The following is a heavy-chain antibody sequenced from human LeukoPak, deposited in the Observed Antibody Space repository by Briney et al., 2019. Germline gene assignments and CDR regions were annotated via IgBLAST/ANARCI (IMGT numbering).Heavy chain of an antibody. Sequence: GRSLRLACAASGFTFSSYAMHWVRQAPGKGLEWVAVISYDGSNKYYADSVKGRFTISRDNSKNTLYLQMNSLRAEDTAVYYCARDPDGDSLDYWGQGTLVTVSS. V-gene: IGHV3-30*04. CDR2: ISYDGSNK. J-gene: IGHJ4*02. CDR1: GFTFSSYA. CDR3: ARDPDGDSLDY. D-gene: IGHD4-17*01.